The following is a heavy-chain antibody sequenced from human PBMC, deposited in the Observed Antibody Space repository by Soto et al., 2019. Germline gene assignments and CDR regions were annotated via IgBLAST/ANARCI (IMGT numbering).Heavy chain of an antibody. Sequence: QVQLQESGPGLVKPSQTLSLTCTVSGGSISSGGYYWSWIRQHPGKGLEWIGYIYYSGSTYYNPSVNRRVTISVDPSKNQFSLKLSSVTAADTAVYYCARGGIVLVPAALHLGEGDAFDIWGQGTMVTVSS. V-gene: IGHV4-31*03. CDR1: GGSISSGGYY. J-gene: IGHJ3*02. CDR3: ARGGIVLVPAALHLGEGDAFDI. D-gene: IGHD2-2*01. CDR2: IYYSGST.